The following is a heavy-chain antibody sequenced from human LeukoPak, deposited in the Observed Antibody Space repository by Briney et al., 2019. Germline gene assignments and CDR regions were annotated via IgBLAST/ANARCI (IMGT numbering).Heavy chain of an antibody. CDR3: ARNYYDSSGLAWGYDI. CDR2: IGIAGDT. CDR1: GFTFSSYD. J-gene: IGHJ3*02. D-gene: IGHD3-22*01. V-gene: IGHV3-13*01. Sequence: PGGSLRLPCAASGFTFSSYDMHWVRQATGKGLEWVSAIGIAGDTYYPGSVKGRFTISRENAKNSLYLQMNSLRAGDTAVYYCARNYYDSSGLAWGYDIWGQGTMVTVSS.